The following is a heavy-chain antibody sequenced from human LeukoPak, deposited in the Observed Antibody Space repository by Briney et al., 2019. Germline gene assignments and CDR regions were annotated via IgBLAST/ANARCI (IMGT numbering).Heavy chain of an antibody. V-gene: IGHV4-34*01. CDR2: INHSGST. CDR3: AKDTKVYYGSGSYAPDY. D-gene: IGHD3-10*01. J-gene: IGHJ4*02. CDR1: GGSFSGYY. Sequence: PSETLSLTCAVYGGSFSGYYWSWIRQPPGKGLEWIGEINHSGSTNYNPSLKSRVTISVDTSKNQFSLKLSSVTAADTAVYYCAKDTKVYYGSGSYAPDYWGQGTLVTVSS.